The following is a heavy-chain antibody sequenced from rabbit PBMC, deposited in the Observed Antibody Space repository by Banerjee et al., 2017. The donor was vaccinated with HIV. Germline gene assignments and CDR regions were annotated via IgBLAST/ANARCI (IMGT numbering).Heavy chain of an antibody. Sequence: QSLEESGGDLVKPEGSLTLTCTASGVSFSYSSYMCWVRQAPGKGLEWIACIDAGGSGFTYFATWAKGRFTISRTSSTTVTLRMTSLTAADRATYFCARDLVTAIGWNFALWGPGTLVTVS. V-gene: IGHV1S40*01. J-gene: IGHJ4*01. D-gene: IGHD7-1*01. CDR2: IDAGGSGFT. CDR3: ARDLVTAIGWNFAL. CDR1: GVSFSYSSY.